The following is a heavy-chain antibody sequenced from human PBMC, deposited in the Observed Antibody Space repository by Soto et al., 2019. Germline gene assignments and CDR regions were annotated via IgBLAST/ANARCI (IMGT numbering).Heavy chain of an antibody. CDR2: ISSSSSYI. CDR1: GFTFSSYS. Sequence: EVQLVESGGGLVKPGGSLRLSCAASGFTFSSYSMNWVRQAPGKGLEWVSSISSSSSYIYYADSVKGRFTISRDNAKNSLYLQMNSLRAEDTAVYYCASDEVTTIYYCEYWVQGTLDTFSS. D-gene: IGHD5-12*01. CDR3: ASDEVTTIYYCEY. J-gene: IGHJ4*02. V-gene: IGHV3-21*01.